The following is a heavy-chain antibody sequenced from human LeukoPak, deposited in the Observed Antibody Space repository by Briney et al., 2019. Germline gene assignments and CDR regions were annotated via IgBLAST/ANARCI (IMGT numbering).Heavy chain of an antibody. CDR3: ARVGVTFGGVILYYFDY. CDR1: GFTFSSYW. V-gene: IGHV3-7*03. D-gene: IGHD3-16*01. Sequence: GGSLRLSCAASGFTFSSYWMNWARQAPGKGLEWVASINHNGNVNYYVDSVKGRFTISRDNAKNSLYLQMSNLRAEDTAVYYCARVGVTFGGVILYYFDYWGQGTLVTVSS. CDR2: INHNGNVN. J-gene: IGHJ4*02.